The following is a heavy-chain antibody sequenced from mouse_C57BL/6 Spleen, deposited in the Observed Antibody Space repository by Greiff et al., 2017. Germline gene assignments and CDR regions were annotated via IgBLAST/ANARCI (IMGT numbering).Heavy chain of an antibody. CDR2: IYPGDGDT. CDR1: GYAFSSYW. Sequence: VQLQQSGAELVKPGASVKISCKASGYAFSSYWMNWVKQRPGKGLEWIGQIYPGDGDTNYNGKFKGKATLTADKSSSTAYMQLISLTSEDSAVYFCATGITTVVPRDWFAYWGQGTLVTVSA. D-gene: IGHD1-1*01. J-gene: IGHJ3*01. CDR3: ATGITTVVPRDWFAY. V-gene: IGHV1-80*01.